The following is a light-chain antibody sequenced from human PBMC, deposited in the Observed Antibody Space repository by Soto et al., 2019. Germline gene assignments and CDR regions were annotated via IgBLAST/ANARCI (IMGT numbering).Light chain of an antibody. Sequence: IVLTQSPDTLSLSPGERATLSCRASQIVRGNNLVWYQQRPGQAPRLVIFDASNRASGMPERFSGSGSGTDFTLTIARLEPEDFAVYYCQEYDGAPITFGLGTRLEIK. CDR1: QIVRGNN. V-gene: IGKV3-20*01. J-gene: IGKJ5*01. CDR2: DAS. CDR3: QEYDGAPIT.